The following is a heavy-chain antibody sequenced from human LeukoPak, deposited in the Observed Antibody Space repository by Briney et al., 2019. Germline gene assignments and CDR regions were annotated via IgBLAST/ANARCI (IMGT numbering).Heavy chain of an antibody. D-gene: IGHD3-22*01. Sequence: ASVKVSCTASGYTFTGYYMHWVRQAPGQGLEWMGRINPNSGGTNYAQKFQGRVTMTRDTSISTAYMELSRLRSDDTAVYYCAREEDYYDSSGYSGDWGQGTLVTVSS. V-gene: IGHV1-2*06. J-gene: IGHJ4*02. CDR2: INPNSGGT. CDR3: AREEDYYDSSGYSGD. CDR1: GYTFTGYY.